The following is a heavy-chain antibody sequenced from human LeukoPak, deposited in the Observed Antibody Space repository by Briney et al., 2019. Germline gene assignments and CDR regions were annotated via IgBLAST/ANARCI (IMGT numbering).Heavy chain of an antibody. CDR2: IIPIFGTA. D-gene: IGHD2-2*01. CDR1: GGTFSSYA. Sequence: GASVKVSCKASGGTFSSYAISWVRQAPGQGLEWMGGIIPIFGTANYAQKFQGRVTITTDESTSTAYMELSSLRSEDTAVYYCARLDVDCSSTSCRFDPWGQGTLVTVSS. V-gene: IGHV1-69*05. J-gene: IGHJ5*02. CDR3: ARLDVDCSSTSCRFDP.